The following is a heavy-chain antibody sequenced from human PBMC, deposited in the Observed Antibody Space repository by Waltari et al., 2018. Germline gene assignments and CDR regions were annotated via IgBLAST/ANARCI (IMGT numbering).Heavy chain of an antibody. J-gene: IGHJ4*02. Sequence: QVQLQQWGAGLLKPSETLSLTCAVSGRSFSGYYGSWIRQPPGKGLEWIGEINHSGSTNYNPSLKSRVTISVDTSKNQFSLKLSSVTAADTAVYYCARVGKLLWFGSDYWGQGTLVTVSS. V-gene: IGHV4-34*01. CDR1: GRSFSGYY. CDR2: INHSGST. D-gene: IGHD3-10*01. CDR3: ARVGKLLWFGSDY.